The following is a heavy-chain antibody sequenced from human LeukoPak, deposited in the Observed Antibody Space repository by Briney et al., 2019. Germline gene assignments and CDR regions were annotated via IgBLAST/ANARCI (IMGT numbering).Heavy chain of an antibody. CDR2: IRYDGSNK. D-gene: IGHD6-19*01. V-gene: IGHV3-30*02. Sequence: GRSLRLSCAASGFTFSYYGMHWVRQAPGKGLEWVAFIRYDGSNKYYADSVKGRFTLSRDNSNNTLYLQMNSLRAEDTAVYYCANTLGSGWVQGPDYWGQGTLVTVYS. J-gene: IGHJ4*02. CDR1: GFTFSYYG. CDR3: ANTLGSGWVQGPDY.